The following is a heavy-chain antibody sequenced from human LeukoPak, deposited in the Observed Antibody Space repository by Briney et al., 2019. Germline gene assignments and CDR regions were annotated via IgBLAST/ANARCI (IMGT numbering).Heavy chain of an antibody. V-gene: IGHV3-33*08. J-gene: IGHJ4*02. CDR2: IWYDGSNK. CDR1: GFTFSSYS. CDR3: TGSSGSHEEFDY. Sequence: GGSLRLSCAASGFTFSSYSMNWVRQAPGKGLEWVAVIWYDGSNKYYADSVKGRFTISRDNSKNTLYLQMNSLRAEDTAVYYCTGSSGSHEEFDYWGQGTLVTVSS. D-gene: IGHD1-26*01.